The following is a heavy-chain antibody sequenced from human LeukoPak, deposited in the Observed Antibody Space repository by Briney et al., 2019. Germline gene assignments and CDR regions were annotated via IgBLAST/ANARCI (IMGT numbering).Heavy chain of an antibody. CDR2: IRYDGSNK. CDR1: GFTFSSYG. J-gene: IGHJ4*02. CDR3: AREGATDYSPFDY. V-gene: IGHV3-30*02. D-gene: IGHD4-11*01. Sequence: PGGSLRLSCAASGFTFSSYGMHWVRQAPGKGLEWVAFIRYDGSNKYYADSVKGRFTISRDNSKDTLYLQMNSLRAEDTAVYYCAREGATDYSPFDYWGQGTLVTVSS.